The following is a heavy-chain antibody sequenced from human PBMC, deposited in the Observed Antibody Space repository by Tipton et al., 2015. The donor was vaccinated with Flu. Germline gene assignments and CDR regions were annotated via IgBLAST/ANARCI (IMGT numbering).Heavy chain of an antibody. CDR2: IYHSGST. CDR3: ARGRYYYGSSGVDAFDI. D-gene: IGHD3-22*01. CDR1: GYSISSGYY. Sequence: TLSLTCTVSGYSISSGYYWGWIRQPPGKGLEWIGSIYHSGSTYYNPSLKSRVTISVDTSKNQFSLKLSSVTAADTAVYYCARGRYYYGSSGVDAFDIWGQGTMVTVSS. J-gene: IGHJ3*02. V-gene: IGHV4-38-2*02.